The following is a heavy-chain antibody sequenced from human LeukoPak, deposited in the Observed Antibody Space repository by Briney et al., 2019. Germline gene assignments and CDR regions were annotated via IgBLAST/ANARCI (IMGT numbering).Heavy chain of an antibody. D-gene: IGHD3-16*02. Sequence: ASVKVSCKASGYTFTSYYMHWVRQAPGQGLEWMGIINPSGGSTSYAQKLQGRVTMTTDTSTSTAYMELRSLRSDDTAVYYCARDLGPTYYDYVWGSYRLDYWGQGTLVTVSS. CDR3: ARDLGPTYYDYVWGSYRLDY. CDR1: GYTFTSYY. V-gene: IGHV1-46*01. CDR2: INPSGGST. J-gene: IGHJ4*02.